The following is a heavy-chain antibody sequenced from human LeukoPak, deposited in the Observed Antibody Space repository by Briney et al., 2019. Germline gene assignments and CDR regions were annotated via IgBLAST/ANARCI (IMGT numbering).Heavy chain of an antibody. J-gene: IGHJ4*02. Sequence: GSLRLSCAASGFTFSRYWMHWVRQAPGKGLVWVSRINGDGSRTSYADSVKGRLTISRDNAKNALYLQMNSLRAEDTAVYYCARGPGYNYVDYWGQGILVTVSS. CDR2: INGDGSRT. CDR1: GFTFSRYW. CDR3: ARGPGYNYVDY. V-gene: IGHV3-74*01. D-gene: IGHD5-24*01.